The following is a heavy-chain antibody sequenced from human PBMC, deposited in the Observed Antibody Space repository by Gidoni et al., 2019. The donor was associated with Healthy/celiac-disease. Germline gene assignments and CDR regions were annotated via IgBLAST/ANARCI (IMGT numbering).Heavy chain of an antibody. CDR1: GFTFSSYI. CDR3: ARTYCSSTSCYAWSPSYYYYGMDV. V-gene: IGHV3-21*01. CDR2: ISSSSSYI. D-gene: IGHD2-2*01. J-gene: IGHJ6*02. Sequence: EVQLVESGGGLVKPGGSLRLSFAASGFTFSSYILNWFRQAPGNGLELVSSISSSSSYIYYADAVKCRFTISRDNAKNSLYLQMNSMRAEETAVYYSARTYCSSTSCYAWSPSYYYYGMDVWGQGTTVTVS.